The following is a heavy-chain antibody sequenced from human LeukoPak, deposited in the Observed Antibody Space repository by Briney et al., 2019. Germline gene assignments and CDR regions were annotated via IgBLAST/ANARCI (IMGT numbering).Heavy chain of an antibody. Sequence: GRSLRLSCAASGFTFSSYGMHWVRQAPGKGLEWVAVVSYDGSNKYYADSVRGRFTISRDKSKNTLYLQMNSLRAEDTAVYYCARDSGGTVVTPEGLGFDYWGQGTLVTVSS. J-gene: IGHJ4*02. V-gene: IGHV3-30*19. CDR2: VSYDGSNK. D-gene: IGHD4-23*01. CDR3: ARDSGGTVVTPEGLGFDY. CDR1: GFTFSSYG.